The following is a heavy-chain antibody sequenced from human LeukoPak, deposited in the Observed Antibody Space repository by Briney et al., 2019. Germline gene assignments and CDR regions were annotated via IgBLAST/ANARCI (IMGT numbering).Heavy chain of an antibody. CDR1: GGSINTNY. CDR3: ARFQKDYDTSDAFEI. D-gene: IGHD3-22*01. V-gene: IGHV4-59*01. J-gene: IGHJ3*02. CDR2: IFYSGTT. Sequence: SETLSLTCTVSGGSINTNYWSWIRQPPGKELEWVGYIFYSGTTTYNPSLKCRVSISVDTSKNQFSLKLSSVTAADTAVYYCARFQKDYDTSDAFEIWGQGAMGTVSS.